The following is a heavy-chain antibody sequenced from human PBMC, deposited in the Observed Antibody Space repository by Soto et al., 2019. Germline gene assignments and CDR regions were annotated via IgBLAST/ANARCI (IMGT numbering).Heavy chain of an antibody. Sequence: EVQLVESGGGLVKPGGSLRLSCAASGFTFCSFTMNWVRQAPGKGLEWVSTISSNSAYIYYTDALRGRFTISRDNAKNSLHLQMNSLRAEDTAVYYCTRDASRDSSARSWFDPWGPGTLVTVSS. J-gene: IGHJ5*02. CDR3: TRDASRDSSARSWFDP. D-gene: IGHD6-13*01. V-gene: IGHV3-21*02. CDR2: ISSNSAYI. CDR1: GFTFCSFT.